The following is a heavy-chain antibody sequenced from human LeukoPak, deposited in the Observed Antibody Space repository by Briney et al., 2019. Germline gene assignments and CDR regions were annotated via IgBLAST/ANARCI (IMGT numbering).Heavy chain of an antibody. CDR1: GFTVSSNY. CDR2: IYSGGST. V-gene: IGHV3-66*01. D-gene: IGHD4-17*01. Sequence: GGSLRLSCAASGFTVSSNYMSWVRQAPGKGLEWVSVIYSGGSTYYADSVKGRFTISRDNPKNTLYLQMNSLRAEDTAVYYCARPYGDGTIYGMDVWGQGTTVTVSS. CDR3: ARPYGDGTIYGMDV. J-gene: IGHJ6*02.